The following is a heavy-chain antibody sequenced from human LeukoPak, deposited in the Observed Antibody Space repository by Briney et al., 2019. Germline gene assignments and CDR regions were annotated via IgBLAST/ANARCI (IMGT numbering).Heavy chain of an antibody. CDR3: ARTDPGDWFDP. J-gene: IGHJ5*02. V-gene: IGHV4-30-2*01. D-gene: IGHD3-10*01. CDR1: GGSISSGGYS. CDR2: IYHSGST. Sequence: SQTLSLTCAVSGGSISSGGYSWGWVRQPPGKGLEWIGYIYHSGSTYYNPSLKSRVTISVDRSKNQFSLKLRSVTAADTAVYYCARTDPGDWFDPWGQGTLVTVSS.